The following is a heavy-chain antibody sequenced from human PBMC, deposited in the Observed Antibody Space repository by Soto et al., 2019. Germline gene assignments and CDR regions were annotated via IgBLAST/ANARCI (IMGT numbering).Heavy chain of an antibody. Sequence: GGSLRLSCSASGLSFSNYGMHWVRQAPGKGLEYVSAVTHNGGRTYYADSVKGRFTISRDNSKNTLYLQLSSLRTEDTAVYYCVKDYGSSWDATDRYFDCWGQGTLVTVSS. CDR1: GLSFSNYG. D-gene: IGHD6-13*01. V-gene: IGHV3-64D*08. J-gene: IGHJ4*02. CDR2: VTHNGGRT. CDR3: VKDYGSSWDATDRYFDC.